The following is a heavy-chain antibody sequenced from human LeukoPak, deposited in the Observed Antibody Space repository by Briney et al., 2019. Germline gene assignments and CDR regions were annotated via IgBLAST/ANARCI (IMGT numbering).Heavy chain of an antibody. CDR2: ISAYNYNVKT. CDR1: GYSFTNYG. J-gene: IGHJ5*02. CDR3: ARDRESSLGFDP. V-gene: IGHV1-18*01. D-gene: IGHD2-2*01. Sequence: GASVKVSCKASGYSFTNYGISWVRQAPGQGLEWMGWISAYNYNVKTNYAQKLQGRVTMTTDTSTSTAYMELRSLRSDDTAVYYCARDRESSLGFDPWGQGTLVTVSS.